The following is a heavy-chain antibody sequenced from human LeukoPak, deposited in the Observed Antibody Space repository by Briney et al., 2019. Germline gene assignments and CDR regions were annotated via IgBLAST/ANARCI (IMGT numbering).Heavy chain of an antibody. CDR2: ISGSGGST. Sequence: GGSLRLSCAASGFTFSSYAMSWVRQAPGKGLEWVPAISGSGGSTYYADSVKGRFTISRDNSKNTLYLQMNSLRAEDAAVYYCAKDLGTVTPLRGFDYWGQGTLVTVSS. CDR1: GFTFSSYA. CDR3: AKDLGTVTPLRGFDY. D-gene: IGHD4-11*01. J-gene: IGHJ4*01. V-gene: IGHV3-23*01.